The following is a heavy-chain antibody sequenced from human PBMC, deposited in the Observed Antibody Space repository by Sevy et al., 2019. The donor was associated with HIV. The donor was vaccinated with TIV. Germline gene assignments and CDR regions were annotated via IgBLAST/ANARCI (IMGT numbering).Heavy chain of an antibody. CDR1: GFSFSSYW. D-gene: IGHD5-18*01. CDR2: MNQDGTEK. Sequence: GGSLRLSCAASGFSFSSYWMTWVRQAPGKGLECVATMNQDGTEKDYVDSVKGRFTISRDNTKTSLFLQMNSLSAEDTAVYYCVREGLGGYSYSLDCWGQGTLVTVSS. J-gene: IGHJ4*02. CDR3: VREGLGGYSYSLDC. V-gene: IGHV3-7*01.